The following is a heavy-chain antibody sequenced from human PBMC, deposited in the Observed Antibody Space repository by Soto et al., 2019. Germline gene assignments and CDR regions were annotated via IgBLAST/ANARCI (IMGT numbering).Heavy chain of an antibody. V-gene: IGHV1-8*01. D-gene: IGHD6-6*01. J-gene: IGHJ4*02. Sequence: QVQLVQSGAEVKKPGASVKVFCKASGYTFTSYDINWVRQATGQGLEWMGWMNPNSGNTGYAQKFQGRVTMTRNTSISTAYMELSSLRSEDTAVYYCAFFGSSSLAFDYWGQGTLVTVSS. CDR1: GYTFTSYD. CDR2: MNPNSGNT. CDR3: AFFGSSSLAFDY.